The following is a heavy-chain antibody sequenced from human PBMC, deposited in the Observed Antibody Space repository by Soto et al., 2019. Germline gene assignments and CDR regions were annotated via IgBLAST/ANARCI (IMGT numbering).Heavy chain of an antibody. D-gene: IGHD3-22*01. CDR2: ISWNSGNI. CDR1: GFTFEDYG. Sequence: SGGSLRLSCAGSGFTFEDYGMHWVRQGPGKGLEWVAGISWNSGNIHYADSVKGRFTISRDNSKNTLYLQMSSLRAEDTAVYYCATRPLLPGAPWGQGTMVTVSS. V-gene: IGHV3-9*01. J-gene: IGHJ3*01. CDR3: ATRPLLPGAP.